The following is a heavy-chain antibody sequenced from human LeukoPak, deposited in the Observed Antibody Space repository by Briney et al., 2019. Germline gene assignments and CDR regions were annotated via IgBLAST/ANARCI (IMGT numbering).Heavy chain of an antibody. V-gene: IGHV1-2*06. CDR1: GYXFTDYY. CDR3: ARERNYGDYGNAFDV. Sequence: ASVKVSCKASGYXFTDYYIHWMRQAPGQGLEWMGRINPKRGVTTYAQKFQGRVTMTRDTSITTAYMELTRLRSDDTTIYYCARERNYGDYGNAFDVWGQGTKVTVSS. J-gene: IGHJ3*01. CDR2: INPKRGVT. D-gene: IGHD4-17*01.